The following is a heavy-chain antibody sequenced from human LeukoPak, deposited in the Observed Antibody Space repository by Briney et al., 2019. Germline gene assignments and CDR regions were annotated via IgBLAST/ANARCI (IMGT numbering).Heavy chain of an antibody. J-gene: IGHJ4*02. Sequence: ASVKVSCKASASTFTAYYFHWVRQAPGQGLEWMGWISPDSGDTNFAQKFQGRVTMTRDTSISTAYMELSRLRSDDTAVYYCARDIYDFWSGYDYWGQGTLVTVSS. CDR3: ARDIYDFWSGYDY. CDR1: ASTFTAYY. CDR2: ISPDSGDT. D-gene: IGHD3-3*01. V-gene: IGHV1-2*02.